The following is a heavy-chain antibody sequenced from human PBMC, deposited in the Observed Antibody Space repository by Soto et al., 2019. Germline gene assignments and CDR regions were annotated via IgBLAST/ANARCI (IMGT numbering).Heavy chain of an antibody. CDR3: AREAAALGNDY. J-gene: IGHJ4*02. Sequence: QVQLVQSGAEVKKPGSSVKVSCKASGYTFTSYDINWVRQATGQGLEWMGWMNPNSGNPGYARKFQGRVTMTRNTSIRTASMELSSMRSEDTAVYYCAREAAALGNDYWGQGTLVTVSS. CDR1: GYTFTSYD. D-gene: IGHD2-2*01. CDR2: MNPNSGNP. V-gene: IGHV1-8*01.